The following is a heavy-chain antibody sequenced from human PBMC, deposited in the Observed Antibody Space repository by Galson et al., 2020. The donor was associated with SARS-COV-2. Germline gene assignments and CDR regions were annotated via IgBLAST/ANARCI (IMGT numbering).Heavy chain of an antibody. V-gene: IGHV1-46*01. J-gene: IGHJ6*02. CDR3: AREKPPLYDILTGYYGPEPLYGMDV. CDR2: INPSGGST. Sequence: ASVKVSCKASGYTFTSYYMHWVRQAPGQGLEWMGIINPSGGSTSYAQKFQGRVTMTRDTSTSTVYMELSSLRSEDTAVYYCAREKPPLYDILTGYYGPEPLYGMDVWGQGTTVTVSS. D-gene: IGHD3-9*01. CDR1: GYTFTSYY.